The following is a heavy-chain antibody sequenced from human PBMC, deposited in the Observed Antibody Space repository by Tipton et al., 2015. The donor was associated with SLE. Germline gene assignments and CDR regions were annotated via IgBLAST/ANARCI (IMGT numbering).Heavy chain of an antibody. V-gene: IGHV3-64*04. J-gene: IGHJ6*02. Sequence: SLRLSCSASGFTFSSYAMHWVRQAPGKGLEYVSAISSNGGSTYYADSVKGRFTISRDNSKNTLYLQMNSLRAEDTAVYYCAKDPYSSSPGYYYGMDVWGQGTTVTVSS. CDR1: GFTFSSYA. D-gene: IGHD6-6*01. CDR2: ISSNGGST. CDR3: AKDPYSSSPGYYYGMDV.